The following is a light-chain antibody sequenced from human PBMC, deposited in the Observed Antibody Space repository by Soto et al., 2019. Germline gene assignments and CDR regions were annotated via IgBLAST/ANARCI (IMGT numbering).Light chain of an antibody. CDR3: QQYYLTPYT. CDR2: WAS. V-gene: IGKV4-1*01. Sequence: DIVMTQSPDSPAVSLGERATINCKSSQSVLYDSNNKNYLAWYQQKPGQPPKLLIYWASARESGVPDRFSGSGSGTDFTLTISSLQAEDVAVYYCQQYYLTPYTFGQGTKLEIK. J-gene: IGKJ2*01. CDR1: QSVLYDSNNKNY.